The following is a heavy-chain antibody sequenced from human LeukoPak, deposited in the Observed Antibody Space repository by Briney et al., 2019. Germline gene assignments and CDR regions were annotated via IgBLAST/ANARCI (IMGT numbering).Heavy chain of an antibody. V-gene: IGHV4-39*01. CDR2: IYYSGST. Sequence: SETLSLTCTVSGGSISSSSYYWGWIRQPPGKGLEWIGSIYYSGSTYYNPSLKSRVTISVDTSKNQFSLKLSSVTAADTAVYYCARLYYDILTGYYSGFDYWGQGTLVTVSS. CDR3: ARLYYDILTGYYSGFDY. CDR1: GGSISSSSYY. J-gene: IGHJ4*02. D-gene: IGHD3-9*01.